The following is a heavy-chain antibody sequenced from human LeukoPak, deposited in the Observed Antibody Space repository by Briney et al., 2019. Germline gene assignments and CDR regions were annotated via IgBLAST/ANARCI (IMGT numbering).Heavy chain of an antibody. CDR1: GYSFTSYC. CDR2: SYPGDSGP. CDR3: GMSGDRVPLQDDVFDV. J-gene: IGHJ3*01. V-gene: IGHV5-51*01. D-gene: IGHD1-26*01. Sequence: GESLKISCKVSGYSFTSYCIGWVRQMPGKGLEWMGISYPGDSGPTYSPSFQGQVTISVDKSINTAYLQWSSLQASDTAMHYCGMSGDRVPLQDDVFDVWGQGTMVTVST.